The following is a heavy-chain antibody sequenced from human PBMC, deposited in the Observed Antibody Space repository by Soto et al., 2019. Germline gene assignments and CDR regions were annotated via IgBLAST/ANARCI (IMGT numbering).Heavy chain of an antibody. V-gene: IGHV3-30*02. CDR3: AKDLLPNTVTTCGS. D-gene: IGHD4-17*01. CDR1: GFTFSSYG. Sequence: GGSLRLSCAASGFTFSSYGMHWVRQAPGKGLEWVAVIWYDGSNIYYADSVKGRFTISRDNFKNTLYLQMSSLRADDTAVYYCAKDLLPNTVTTCGSWGQGTLVTVSS. CDR2: IWYDGSNI. J-gene: IGHJ5*02.